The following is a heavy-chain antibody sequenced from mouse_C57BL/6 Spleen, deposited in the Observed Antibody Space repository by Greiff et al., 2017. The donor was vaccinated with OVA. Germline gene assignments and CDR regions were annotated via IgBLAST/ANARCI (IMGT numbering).Heavy chain of an antibody. D-gene: IGHD1-1*01. CDR3: AREFLSTVVATGDAMDY. CDR1: GYTFTSYW. V-gene: IGHV1-72*01. Sequence: QVQLKQPGAELVKPGASVKLSCKASGYTFTSYWMHWVKQRPGRGLEWIGRIDPNSGGTKYNEKFKSKATLTVDKPSSTAYMQLSSLTSEDSAVYYCAREFLSTVVATGDAMDYWGQGTSVTVSS. J-gene: IGHJ4*01. CDR2: IDPNSGGT.